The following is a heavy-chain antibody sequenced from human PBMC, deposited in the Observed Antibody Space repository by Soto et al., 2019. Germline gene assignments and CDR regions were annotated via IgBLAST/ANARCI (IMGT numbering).Heavy chain of an antibody. D-gene: IGHD6-13*01. J-gene: IGHJ4*02. CDR2: INPNSGCT. CDR3: ATDAAYSRTRY. Sequence: ASVKVSCKASGYIFTGYYMHWVRQAPGQGVEGMGWINPNSGCTNYAQKFQGRVTLTRDTSISTAYMELSRLRCDDKAVYYCATDAAYSRTRYWGQGTLVTVSS. CDR1: GYIFTGYY. V-gene: IGHV1-2*02.